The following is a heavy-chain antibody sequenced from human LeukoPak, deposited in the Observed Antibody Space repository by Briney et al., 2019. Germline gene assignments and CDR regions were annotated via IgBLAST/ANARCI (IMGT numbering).Heavy chain of an antibody. J-gene: IGHJ5*02. CDR2: FYSDGST. CDR3: ARSLSGLDSGDR. V-gene: IGHV4-59*02. CDR1: GGSVSTDH. D-gene: IGHD5-12*01. Sequence: KPSETLSLTCSVFGGSVSTDHWNWIRQPPGKGLEWIGTFYSDGSTSYNPSLKSRLTISVNTSRNQFSLKLTSVTSADTAVYYCARSLSGLDSGDRWGQGTLVTVSS.